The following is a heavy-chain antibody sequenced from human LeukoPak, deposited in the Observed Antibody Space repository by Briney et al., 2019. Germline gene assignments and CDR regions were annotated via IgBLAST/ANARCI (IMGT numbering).Heavy chain of an antibody. J-gene: IGHJ5*02. Sequence: ASVKVSSKASGGTFSSYAISWVRQAPGQGLEWVGRIIPILGIANYAQKFQGRVTITADKSTSTAYMELSSLGSEDTGVYYCARALVRGGDGFDPWGQGTLVTVSS. V-gene: IGHV1-69*04. CDR1: GGTFSSYA. CDR3: ARALVRGGDGFDP. D-gene: IGHD3-10*01. CDR2: IIPILGIA.